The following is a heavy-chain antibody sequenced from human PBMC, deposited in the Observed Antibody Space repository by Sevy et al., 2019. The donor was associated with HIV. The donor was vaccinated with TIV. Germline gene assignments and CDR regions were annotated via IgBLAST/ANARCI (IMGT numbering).Heavy chain of an antibody. V-gene: IGHV1-8*03. CDR1: GYTFTSYD. CDR3: AGGFGRVGVTWGGGY. Sequence: ASVKVSCKASGYTFTSYDINWVRQATGQGLEWMGWMNPKSGNTGYAQKFQGRVTITSNTSISTAYMELSSLRSEDTAVYYCAGGFGRVGVTWGGGYWGQGTLVTVSS. D-gene: IGHD1-26*01. J-gene: IGHJ4*02. CDR2: MNPKSGNT.